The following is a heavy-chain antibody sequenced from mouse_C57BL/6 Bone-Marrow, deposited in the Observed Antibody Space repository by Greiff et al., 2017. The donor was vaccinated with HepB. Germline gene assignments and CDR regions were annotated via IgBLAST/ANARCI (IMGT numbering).Heavy chain of an antibody. Sequence: VNVVESGPELVKPGASVKISCKASGYAFSSSWMNWVKQRPGKGLEWIGRIYPGDGDTNYNGKFKGKATLTADKSSSTAYMQLSSLTSEDSAVYFCAKLVHFDYWGQGTTLTVSS. CDR3: AKLVHFDY. J-gene: IGHJ2*01. V-gene: IGHV1-82*01. D-gene: IGHD4-1*01. CDR2: IYPGDGDT. CDR1: GYAFSSSW.